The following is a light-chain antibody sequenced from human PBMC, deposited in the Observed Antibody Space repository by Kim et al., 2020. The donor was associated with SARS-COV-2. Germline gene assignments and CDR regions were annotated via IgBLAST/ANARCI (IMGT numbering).Light chain of an antibody. Sequence: QRVTISCSGSRSNIGSNTVNWYQQLPGTAPKLLIYSNNQWPSGVPDRFSGSKSGTSASLAISGLQSEDEADYYCAAWDDSLNGRWVFGGGTQLTVL. V-gene: IGLV1-44*01. J-gene: IGLJ3*02. CDR2: SNN. CDR1: RSNIGSNT. CDR3: AAWDDSLNGRWV.